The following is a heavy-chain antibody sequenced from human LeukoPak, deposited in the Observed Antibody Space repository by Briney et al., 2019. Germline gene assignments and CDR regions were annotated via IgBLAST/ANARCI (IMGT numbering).Heavy chain of an antibody. CDR3: AREIATVTTGNSGDY. D-gene: IGHD4-17*01. CDR1: GFTFSSYA. V-gene: IGHV3-66*01. J-gene: IGHJ4*02. CDR2: IYSGGST. Sequence: GGSLRLSCAASGFTFSSYAMSWVRQAPGKGLEWVSVIYSGGSTYYADSVKGRFTISRDNSKNTLYLQMNSLRAEDTAVYYCAREIATVTTGNSGDYWGQGTLVTVSS.